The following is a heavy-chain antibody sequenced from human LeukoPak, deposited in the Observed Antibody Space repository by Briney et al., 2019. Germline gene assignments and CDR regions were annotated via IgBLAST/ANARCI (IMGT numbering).Heavy chain of an antibody. CDR2: INPNSGGT. V-gene: IGHV1-2*06. CDR1: GYTFTGYY. D-gene: IGHD5-24*01. Sequence: ASVKVSCKASGYTFTGYYMHWVRQAPGQGLEWMGRINPNSGGTNYAQKFQGRVTMTRDTSISTAYMELSRLRSEDTAVYYCVRGRDGYKYFDNWGQGTLVTVSS. J-gene: IGHJ4*02. CDR3: VRGRDGYKYFDN.